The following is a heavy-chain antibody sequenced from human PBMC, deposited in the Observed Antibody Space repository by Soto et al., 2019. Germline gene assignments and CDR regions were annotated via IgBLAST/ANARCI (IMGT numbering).Heavy chain of an antibody. CDR2: IWYDGSNK. J-gene: IGHJ4*02. D-gene: IGHD4-17*01. V-gene: IGHV3-33*01. CDR3: ARDPDLRYYFDY. CDR1: GFTFSSYG. Sequence: GGSLRLSCAASGFTFSSYGMHWVRQAPGKGLEWVAVIWYDGSNKYYADSVKGRFTNSRDNSKNTLYLQMNSLRAEDTAVYYCARDPDLRYYFDYWGQGTLVTVSS.